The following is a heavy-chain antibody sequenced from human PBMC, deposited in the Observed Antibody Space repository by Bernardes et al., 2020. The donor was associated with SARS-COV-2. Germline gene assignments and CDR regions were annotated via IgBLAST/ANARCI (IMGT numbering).Heavy chain of an antibody. V-gene: IGHV3-7*04. D-gene: IGHD2-21*02. CDR2: IKEDGSEK. J-gene: IGHJ5*02. Sequence: GGSLRLSCTTSGFTFSSYCMSWVRQAPGGMLEWVANIKEDGSEKYYVDSVKGRFTISRDNAKNSLYLQMNSLRAEDTAVYFCARDYGGNSNHWVQGTLVTVSS. CDR1: GFTFSSYC. CDR3: ARDYGGNSNH.